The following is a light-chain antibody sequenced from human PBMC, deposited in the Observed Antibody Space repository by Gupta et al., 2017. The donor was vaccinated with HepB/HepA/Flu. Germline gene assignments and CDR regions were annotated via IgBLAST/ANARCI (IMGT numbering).Light chain of an antibody. CDR3: CSYAGSRTFVV. V-gene: IGLV2-23*02. Sequence: QSALTQSASVSGSPGQSIPISCTGTSSDVGNYNYVSWYQQHPGKAPKLMIYEVNKRPSGVSNRFSGSKSGKTASLTISGLQAEDEADYYCCSYAGSRTFVVFGGGTKLTVL. CDR1: SSDVGNYNY. J-gene: IGLJ2*01. CDR2: EVN.